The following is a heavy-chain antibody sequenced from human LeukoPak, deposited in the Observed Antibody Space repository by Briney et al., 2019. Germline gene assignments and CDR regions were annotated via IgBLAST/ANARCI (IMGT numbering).Heavy chain of an antibody. V-gene: IGHV1-3*01. CDR3: ARRYSSSWYAPFDY. CDR2: INAGNGNT. Sequence: ASVKVSCKASGYTFTSYAMHWVRQAPGQRLEWMGWINAGNGNTKYSQKFQGRVTITRDTSASTAYMELSSLGSEDTAVYYCARRYSSSWYAPFDYWGQGTLVTVSS. J-gene: IGHJ4*02. D-gene: IGHD6-13*01. CDR1: GYTFTSYA.